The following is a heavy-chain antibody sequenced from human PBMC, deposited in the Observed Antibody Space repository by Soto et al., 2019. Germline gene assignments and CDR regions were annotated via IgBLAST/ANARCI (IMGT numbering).Heavy chain of an antibody. CDR3: ARAREPDSSSSFYCDY. J-gene: IGHJ4*02. CDR1: GYTFTSYA. V-gene: IGHV1-3*01. CDR2: INAGNGNT. Sequence: QVQLVQSGAEVKKPGASVKVSCKASGYTFTSYAMHWVRQAPGQRLEWMGWINAGNGNTKYSQKFQGRVTISRDTSESTAYMELSSLRSEDTAVYNCARAREPDSSSSFYCDYWGQGTLVTVSS. D-gene: IGHD6-6*01.